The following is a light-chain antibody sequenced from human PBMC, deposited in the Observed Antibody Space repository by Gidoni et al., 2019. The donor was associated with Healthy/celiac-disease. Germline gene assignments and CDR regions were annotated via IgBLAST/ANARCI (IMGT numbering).Light chain of an antibody. CDR1: QSVSSY. Sequence: DIGLTQSPAPLSLSPGERATLSCRASQSVSSYLAWYQPQPGKAPGLLIYDASNRATGIPASFIGSGSATDFSLTISSLEPADFAVYYCQQRSNWPPRGTFGPGTKVDIK. V-gene: IGKV3-11*01. CDR2: DAS. J-gene: IGKJ3*01. CDR3: QQRSNWPPRGT.